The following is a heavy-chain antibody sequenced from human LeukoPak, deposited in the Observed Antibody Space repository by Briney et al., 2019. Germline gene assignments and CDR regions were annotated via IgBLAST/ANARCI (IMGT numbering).Heavy chain of an antibody. D-gene: IGHD1-1*01. Sequence: GASVKVSCKASGYTFTSYDINWVRQATGQGLEWMGWMNPNSGYTGYAQKFQGRVTMTRNTSISTAYMELRSLRSEDTAVYFCARGLGNDGIFDYWGQGTLVTVSP. J-gene: IGHJ4*02. CDR1: GYTFTSYD. CDR2: MNPNSGYT. CDR3: ARGLGNDGIFDY. V-gene: IGHV1-8*01.